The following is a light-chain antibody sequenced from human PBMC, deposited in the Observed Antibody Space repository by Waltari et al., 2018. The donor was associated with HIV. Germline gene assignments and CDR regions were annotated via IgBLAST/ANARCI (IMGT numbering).Light chain of an antibody. CDR2: QGS. CDR1: KLADKF. CDR3: QAWDADHAV. Sequence: ELTQPPSVSVPSGQTASIPCSGEKLADKFPCWYQKKPGQPPILLVYQGSRRPPGMPARFSASKSANTATLTVRGAQPLDEAEYFCQAWDADHAVFGGGTTLTVL. V-gene: IGLV3-1*01. J-gene: IGLJ2*01.